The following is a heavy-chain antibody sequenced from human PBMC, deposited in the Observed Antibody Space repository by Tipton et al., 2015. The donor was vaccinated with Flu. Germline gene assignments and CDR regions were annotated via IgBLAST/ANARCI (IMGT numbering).Heavy chain of an antibody. V-gene: IGHV4-61*02. CDR3: ARDRVMGWFDP. CDR2: IYTSGST. Sequence: TLSLTCTVSGGSISSGSYYWSWIRQPAGKGLEWTGRIYTSGSTNYNPSLKSRVTISVDTSKNQFSLRLTSVTAADTAVYYCARDRVMGWFDPWGQGALVTVSS. J-gene: IGHJ5*02. CDR1: GGSISSGSYY. D-gene: IGHD2-8*01.